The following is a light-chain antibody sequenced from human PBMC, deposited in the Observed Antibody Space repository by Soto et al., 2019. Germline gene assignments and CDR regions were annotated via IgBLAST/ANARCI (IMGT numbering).Light chain of an antibody. Sequence: LTQPRSVSGSPGQSVTISCTGTNSDVGGYNYVSWYQQHPGKAPKLMIYDVSKRPSGIPDRFSGSKSGNTASLTISGLQAEDEADYYCCSYAGRYTYVFGTGTKVTVL. CDR2: DVS. CDR3: CSYAGRYTYV. J-gene: IGLJ1*01. V-gene: IGLV2-11*01. CDR1: NSDVGGYNY.